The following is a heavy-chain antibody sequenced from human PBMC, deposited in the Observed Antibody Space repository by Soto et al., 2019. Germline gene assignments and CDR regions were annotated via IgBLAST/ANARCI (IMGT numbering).Heavy chain of an antibody. CDR1: GFTFSSYA. D-gene: IGHD2-21*02. J-gene: IGHJ4*02. CDR3: ARDAPRIIVVVTATLDY. CDR2: ISYDGSNK. Sequence: QVQLVESGGGVVQPGRSLRLSCAASGFTFSSYAMHWVRQAPGKGLEWVAVISYDGSNKYYADSVKGRFTISRDNSKNTLYLQMNSLRAEDTAVYYCARDAPRIIVVVTATLDYWGQGTLVTVSS. V-gene: IGHV3-30-3*01.